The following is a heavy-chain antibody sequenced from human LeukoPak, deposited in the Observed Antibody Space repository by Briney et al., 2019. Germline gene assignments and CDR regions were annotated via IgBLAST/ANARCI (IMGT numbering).Heavy chain of an antibody. D-gene: IGHD3-9*01. Sequence: GGSLRLSCAASRFTFSSYAMSWVRQAPGKGLEWASAISASGGGTYYADSVRGRFTISRDNSKNTLYLQMNSLRAEDTAVYYCARDRLHYDSLTGYPADWGQGTLVTVSS. CDR3: ARDRLHYDSLTGYPAD. CDR1: RFTFSSYA. V-gene: IGHV3-23*01. J-gene: IGHJ4*02. CDR2: ISASGGGT.